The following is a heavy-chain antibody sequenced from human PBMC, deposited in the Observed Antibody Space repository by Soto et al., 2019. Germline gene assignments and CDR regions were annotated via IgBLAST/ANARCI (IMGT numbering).Heavy chain of an antibody. Sequence: SETLSLTCAVYGGSFSGYYWSWIRQPPGKGLEWIGEINHSGSTNYNPSLKSRVTISVDTSKNQFSLKLSSVTAADTAVYYCAREAGTTLGPFDYWGKGTLVTVSS. V-gene: IGHV4-34*01. CDR1: GGSFSGYY. D-gene: IGHD1-1*01. J-gene: IGHJ4*02. CDR3: AREAGTTLGPFDY. CDR2: INHSGST.